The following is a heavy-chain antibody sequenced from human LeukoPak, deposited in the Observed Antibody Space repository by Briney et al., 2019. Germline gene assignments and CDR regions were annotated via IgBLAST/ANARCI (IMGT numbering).Heavy chain of an antibody. CDR2: ISSSGSTI. D-gene: IGHD3-10*01. CDR3: AREGHYYYGSGSYLGYFDY. Sequence: GGSLRLPCAASGFTFSDYYMSWIRQAPGKGLEWVSYISSSGSTIYYADSVKGRFTISRDNAKNSLYLQMNSLRAEDTAVYYCAREGHYYYGSGSYLGYFDYWGQGTLVTVSS. CDR1: GFTFSDYY. V-gene: IGHV3-11*01. J-gene: IGHJ4*02.